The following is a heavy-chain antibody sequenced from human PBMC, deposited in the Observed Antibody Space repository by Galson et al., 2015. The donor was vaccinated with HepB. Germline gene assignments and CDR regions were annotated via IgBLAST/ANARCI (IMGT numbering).Heavy chain of an antibody. CDR2: IWNDGSNK. CDR1: GFIFSNYG. V-gene: IGHV3-33*01. J-gene: IGHJ6*02. Sequence: SLRLSCAGSGFIFSNYGMHWVRQAPGKGLEWVAFIWNDGSNKFYTDSVKGRFTISRDNSKNTVYLQMKSLRVEDTSVYYCARARREEIDYDDSCAFMFHGMDVWGQGTTVSVSS. CDR3: ARARREEIDYDDSCAFMFHGMDV. D-gene: IGHD3-22*01.